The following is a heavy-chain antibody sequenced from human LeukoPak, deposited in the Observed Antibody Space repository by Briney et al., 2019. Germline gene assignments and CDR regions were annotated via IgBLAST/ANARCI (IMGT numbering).Heavy chain of an antibody. CDR1: GYTFTSYA. V-gene: IGHV1-3*01. J-gene: IGHJ5*02. CDR3: ARDRGGDCSSTSCSLSVFDP. D-gene: IGHD2-2*01. Sequence: ASVKVSCKASGYTFTSYAMHWVRQAPGQRLEWMGWINAGNGNTKYSQKFQGRVTITADESTSTAYMELSSLRSEDTAVYYCARDRGGDCSSTSCSLSVFDPWGQGTLVTVSS. CDR2: INAGNGNT.